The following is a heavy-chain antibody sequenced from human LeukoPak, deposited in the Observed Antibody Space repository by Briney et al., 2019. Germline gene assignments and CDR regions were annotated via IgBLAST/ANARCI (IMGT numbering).Heavy chain of an antibody. CDR2: IYYSGTT. V-gene: IGHV4-59*01. D-gene: IGHD6-13*01. Sequence: SETLSLTCTVSGGSISSDYWSWIRQSPGKGLEWIGYIYYSGTTSYNPSLKSRVTISLDTSKNQFSLKLSSVTAADTAVYYCAREYSSSWYGPHFDYWGQGTLVTVSS. J-gene: IGHJ4*02. CDR1: GGSISSDY. CDR3: AREYSSSWYGPHFDY.